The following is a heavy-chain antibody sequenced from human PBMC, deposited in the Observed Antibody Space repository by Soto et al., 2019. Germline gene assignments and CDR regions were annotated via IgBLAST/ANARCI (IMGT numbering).Heavy chain of an antibody. CDR3: ARHWGFAVAGSRFDP. CDR1: GGSISTDSYY. CDR2: IFYSGNT. V-gene: IGHV4-39*01. Sequence: SETLSLTCTVSGGSISTDSYYFFCVRQWPWNGLELIGSIFYSGNTYYSPSLKSRVTISVDLSHNQFSLRLSSVTAADTALYLCARHWGFAVAGSRFDPWGLGTLVTVSS. D-gene: IGHD6-13*01. J-gene: IGHJ5*02.